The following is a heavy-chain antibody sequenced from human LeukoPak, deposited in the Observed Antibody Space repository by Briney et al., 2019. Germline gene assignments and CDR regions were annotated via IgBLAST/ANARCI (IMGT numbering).Heavy chain of an antibody. CDR2: IYYTGST. CDR3: ARPLNTVHDTFDV. J-gene: IGHJ3*01. D-gene: IGHD4-11*01. V-gene: IGHV4-31*03. Sequence: SETLSLTCTVSGGSVSSGGYYWVWICQRPGKGLEWIGYIYYTGSTSYNPSLKSRLTIAVDTSKNQFSLKLSSVTAADTAVYYCARPLNTVHDTFDVWGQGTMVTVSS. CDR1: GGSVSSGGYY.